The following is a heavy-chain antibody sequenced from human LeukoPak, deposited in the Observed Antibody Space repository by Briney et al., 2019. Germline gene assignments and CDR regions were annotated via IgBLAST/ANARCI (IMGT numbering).Heavy chain of an antibody. CDR1: GGSISSGGYY. V-gene: IGHV4-30-2*01. D-gene: IGHD3-10*01. CDR2: IYHSGST. Sequence: PSETLSLTCTVSGGSISSGGYYWSWIRQPPGKGLEWIGYIYHSGSTYYNPSLKSRVTISVDTSKNQFSLKLSSVTAADTAVYYCARLVSVIRGVSGWFDPWGQGTLVTVSA. J-gene: IGHJ5*02. CDR3: ARLVSVIRGVSGWFDP.